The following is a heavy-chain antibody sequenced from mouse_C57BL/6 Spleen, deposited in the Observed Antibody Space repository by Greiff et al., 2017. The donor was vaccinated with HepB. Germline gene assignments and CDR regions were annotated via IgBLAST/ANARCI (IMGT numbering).Heavy chain of an antibody. CDR3: ARGGYYGSSEPYYFDY. CDR1: GYTFTSYW. V-gene: IGHV1-50*01. Sequence: QVQLQQSGAELVKPGASVKLSCKASGYTFTSYWMQWVKQRPGQGLEWIGEIDPSDSYTNYNQKFKGKATLTVDTSSSTAYMQLSSLTSEDSAVYYCARGGYYGSSEPYYFDYWGQGTTLTVSS. CDR2: IDPSDSYT. D-gene: IGHD1-1*01. J-gene: IGHJ2*01.